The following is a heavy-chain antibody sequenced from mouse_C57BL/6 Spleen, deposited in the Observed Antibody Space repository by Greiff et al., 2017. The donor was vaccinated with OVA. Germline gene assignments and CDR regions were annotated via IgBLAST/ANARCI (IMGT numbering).Heavy chain of an antibody. V-gene: IGHV5-9-1*02. Sequence: EVKLMESGEGLVKPGGSLKLSCAASGFTFRSYAMSWVRQTPEKRLEWVAYISSGGDYIYYADTVKGRFTISRNNARNTLYLQMSSLKSEDTAMYYCTRDYGSSFDYWGQGTTLTVSS. J-gene: IGHJ2*01. CDR1: GFTFRSYA. CDR2: ISSGGDYI. CDR3: TRDYGSSFDY. D-gene: IGHD1-1*01.